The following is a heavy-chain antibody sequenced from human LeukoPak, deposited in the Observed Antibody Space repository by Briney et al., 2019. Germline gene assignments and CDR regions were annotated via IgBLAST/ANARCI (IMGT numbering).Heavy chain of an antibody. CDR2: IYYSGST. D-gene: IGHD1-26*01. Sequence: SETLSLTCTVSGGSISSSSYYWGWIRQPPGKGLGWIGSIYYSGSTYYNPSLKSRVTISVDTSKNQFSLKLSSVTAADTAVYYCARQTWEYYFDYWGQGTLVTVSS. CDR1: GGSISSSSYY. J-gene: IGHJ4*02. CDR3: ARQTWEYYFDY. V-gene: IGHV4-39*01.